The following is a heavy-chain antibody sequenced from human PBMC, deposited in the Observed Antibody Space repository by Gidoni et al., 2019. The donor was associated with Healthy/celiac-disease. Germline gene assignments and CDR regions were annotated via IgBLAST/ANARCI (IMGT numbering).Heavy chain of an antibody. CDR1: GYSFTRYW. CDR2: IYPGDSDT. CDR3: ARLSGVYAGGGGIDY. Sequence: EVQLVQSGAEVKTPGESLKISCKGSGYSFTRYWIGWVRQMPGEGLGVMGIIYPGDSDTRYSPSFQGQVTISADKSISTAYLQWSSLKASDTAMYYCARLSGVYAGGGGIDYWGQGTLVTVSS. V-gene: IGHV5-51*01. J-gene: IGHJ4*02. D-gene: IGHD2-8*01.